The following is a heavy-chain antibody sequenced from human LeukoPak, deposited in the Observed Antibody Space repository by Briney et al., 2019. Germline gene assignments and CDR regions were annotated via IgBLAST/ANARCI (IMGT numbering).Heavy chain of an antibody. V-gene: IGHV4-31*03. CDR3: ARGDSYGNDY. D-gene: IGHD5-18*01. CDR2: IYYSGST. J-gene: IGHJ4*02. CDR1: GGSISSGGYY. Sequence: SETLSLTCTVSGGSISSGGYYWSWIRQHPGKGLKWIGYIYYSGSTYYNPSPKSRVTISVDTSKNQFSLKLSSVTAADTAVYYCARGDSYGNDYWGQGTLVTVSS.